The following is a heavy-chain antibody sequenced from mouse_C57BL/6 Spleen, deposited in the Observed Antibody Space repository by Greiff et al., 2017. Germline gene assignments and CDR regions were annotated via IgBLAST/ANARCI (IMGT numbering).Heavy chain of an antibody. CDR1: GYAFSSSW. CDR3: AIRYFDV. CDR2: IYPGDGDT. J-gene: IGHJ1*03. V-gene: IGHV1-82*01. Sequence: VQLQQSGPELVKPGASVKISCKASGYAFSSSWMNWVKQRPGKGLEWIGRIYPGDGDTNYNGKFKGKATRTADKSSSTAYMQLSSLTSEDSAVYFCAIRYFDVWGTGTTVTVSS.